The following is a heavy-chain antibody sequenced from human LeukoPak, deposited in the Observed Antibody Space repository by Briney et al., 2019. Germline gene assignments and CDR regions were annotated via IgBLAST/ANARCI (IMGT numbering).Heavy chain of an antibody. D-gene: IGHD3-10*01. J-gene: IGHJ3*02. V-gene: IGHV1-2*02. CDR3: ARGFITMVRGAQGAFDI. CDR2: INPNSGGT. CDR1: GYTFTGYY. Sequence: ASVKVSCKASGYTFTGYYMHWVRQAPGQGLEWMGWINPNSGGTNYAQKFQGRVTMTRDTSISTAYMELSRLRSDDTAVYYCARGFITMVRGAQGAFDIWGQGTMVTVSS.